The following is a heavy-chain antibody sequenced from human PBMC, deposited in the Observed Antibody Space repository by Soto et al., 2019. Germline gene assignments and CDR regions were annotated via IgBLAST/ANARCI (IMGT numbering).Heavy chain of an antibody. CDR1: GFTFSSYA. CDR3: AKDQFVVVPAAWYWFDP. CDR2: ISGSGGST. D-gene: IGHD2-2*01. Sequence: GGSLRLSCAASGFTFSSYAMSWVRQAPGKGLEWVSAISGSGGSTYYAASVKGRFTISRDNSKNTLYLQMNSLRAEDTAVYYCAKDQFVVVPAAWYWFDPWGQGTLFTVSS. V-gene: IGHV3-23*01. J-gene: IGHJ5*02.